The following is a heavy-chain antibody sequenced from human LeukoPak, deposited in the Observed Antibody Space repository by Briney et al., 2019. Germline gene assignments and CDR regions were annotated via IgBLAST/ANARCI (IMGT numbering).Heavy chain of an antibody. V-gene: IGHV5-51*01. J-gene: IGHJ3*02. CDR2: IYPGDSDT. CDR1: GYSFTSYW. CDR3: ARTYYDFWSAPGAFDI. Sequence: GESLKISCKGSGYSFTSYWIGWVRQMPGKGLKWMGIIYPGDSDTRYSPSFQGQVTISADKSISTAYLQWSSLKASDTAMYYCARTYYDFWSAPGAFDIWGQGTMVTVSS. D-gene: IGHD3-3*01.